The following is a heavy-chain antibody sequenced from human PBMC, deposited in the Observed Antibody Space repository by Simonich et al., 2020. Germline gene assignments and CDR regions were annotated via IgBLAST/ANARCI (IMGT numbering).Heavy chain of an antibody. Sequence: QVQLQESGPGLVKPSETLSLTCAVSGYSISSGYYWGWIRQPPGKGLEWIGSIYHRGSTYYNPSLKSRVTISVDTSKNQFSLKLSSVTAADTAVYYCARVTREWLVFYWGQGTLVTVSS. D-gene: IGHD6-19*01. V-gene: IGHV4-38-2*01. CDR3: ARVTREWLVFY. CDR1: GYSISSGYY. J-gene: IGHJ4*02. CDR2: IYHRGST.